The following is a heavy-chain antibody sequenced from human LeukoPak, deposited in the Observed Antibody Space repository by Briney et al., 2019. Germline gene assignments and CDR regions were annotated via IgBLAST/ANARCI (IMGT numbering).Heavy chain of an antibody. CDR3: ARAPHFFDARGSRYYFDS. CDR2: ISSSSSYI. J-gene: IGHJ4*02. D-gene: IGHD3-10*01. V-gene: IGHV3-21*04. Sequence: GSLRLSCAASGFTFSSYSLNWVRQAPGKGLEWVSSISSSSSYIYYADSVKGRFTISRDNAKNSLYLQMNSLRAEDTALYYCARAPHFFDARGSRYYFDSWGQGALVTVSS. CDR1: GFTFSSYS.